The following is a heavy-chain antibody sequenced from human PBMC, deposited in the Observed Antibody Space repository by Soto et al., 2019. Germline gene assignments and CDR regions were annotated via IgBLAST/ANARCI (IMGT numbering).Heavy chain of an antibody. D-gene: IGHD2-8*01. CDR3: ARASGHIYATPHGPFDH. Sequence: GGSLRLSCAASGFPFNRHPLHLVRQAPGKGPEWVAVISHDGNNKYYADSVKGRFTISRDNSMNMLYLQMHGLRTEDTAIFYCARASGHIYATPHGPFDHWGQGALVTVSS. V-gene: IGHV3-30-3*01. CDR2: ISHDGNNK. J-gene: IGHJ4*02. CDR1: GFPFNRHP.